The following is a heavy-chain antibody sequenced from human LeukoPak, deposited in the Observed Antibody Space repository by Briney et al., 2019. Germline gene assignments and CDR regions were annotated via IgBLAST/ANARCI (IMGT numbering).Heavy chain of an antibody. CDR3: TRLAYYYDSSGYHLPGY. J-gene: IGHJ4*02. D-gene: IGHD3-22*01. Sequence: GGSLRLSCAASGFTFSGSAMHWVRQASGKGLEWVGRIRSKANSYATAYAASVKGRFTISRDDSKNTAYLQMNSLKTEDTAVYYCTRLAYYYDSSGYHLPGYWGQGTLVTVSS. CDR1: GFTFSGSA. V-gene: IGHV3-73*01. CDR2: IRSKANSYAT.